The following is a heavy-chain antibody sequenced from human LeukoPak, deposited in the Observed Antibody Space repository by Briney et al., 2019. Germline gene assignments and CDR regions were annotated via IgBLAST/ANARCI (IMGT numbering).Heavy chain of an antibody. CDR2: ISGYNGNT. D-gene: IGHD3-22*01. CDR1: GYTFTSYG. V-gene: IGHV1-18*01. Sequence: ASVKVSCKASGYTFTSYGISWVRQAPGQGLEWMGWISGYNGNTNYAQKVQDRVTMTTDTSTSTAYMELRSLRSDDTAVYYCARGRYYYDSSGYLDWFDPWGQGTLVTVSS. J-gene: IGHJ5*02. CDR3: ARGRYYYDSSGYLDWFDP.